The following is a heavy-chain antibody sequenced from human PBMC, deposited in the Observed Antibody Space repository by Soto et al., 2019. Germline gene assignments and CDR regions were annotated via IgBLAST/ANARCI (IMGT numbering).Heavy chain of an antibody. CDR2: VCWHDDK. CDR3: APSHFESLTGPFDS. CDR1: GFSLTNTGVT. V-gene: IGHV2-5*01. J-gene: IGHJ5*01. D-gene: IGHD3-9*01. Sequence: QITLKESGPSLVKPTQTLTLTCTFSGFSLTNTGVTVGWIRQPPGKALEWLALVCWHDDKRYNPSLRNRLTIATENSNNRLVLTLANVGPADNATYYCAPSHFESLTGPFDSWGRGTLVTVSS.